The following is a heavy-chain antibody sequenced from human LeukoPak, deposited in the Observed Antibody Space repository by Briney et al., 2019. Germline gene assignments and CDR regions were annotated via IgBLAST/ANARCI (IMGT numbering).Heavy chain of an antibody. D-gene: IGHD1-14*01. CDR1: SGSINNYY. J-gene: IGHJ3*02. Sequence: SETLSPTCTVASGSINNYYWSWVRQTPGKGLEWIGYILSSGSTNYNPSVKSRVTISVDTSKNQFSLKLSSVTAADTAVYYCARTNQISETAFDIWGEGRMVIVSS. V-gene: IGHV4-59*01. CDR3: ARTNQISETAFDI. CDR2: ILSSGST.